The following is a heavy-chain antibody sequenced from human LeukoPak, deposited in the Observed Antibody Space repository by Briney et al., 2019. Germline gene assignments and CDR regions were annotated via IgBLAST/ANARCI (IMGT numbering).Heavy chain of an antibody. Sequence: SETLSLTCTVSGGSISSYYWSWIRQPPGKGLEWIGYIYYSGSTNYNPSLKSRVTISVDTSKNQFSLKLSSVTAADTAVYYCASTQYYDFWSGYSYWGQGTLVTVSS. CDR3: ASTQYYDFWSGYSY. CDR1: GGSISSYY. V-gene: IGHV4-59*01. J-gene: IGHJ4*02. D-gene: IGHD3-3*01. CDR2: IYYSGST.